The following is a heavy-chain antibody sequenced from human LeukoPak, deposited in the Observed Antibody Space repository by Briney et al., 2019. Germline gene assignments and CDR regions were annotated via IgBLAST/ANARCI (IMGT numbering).Heavy chain of an antibody. CDR2: INAYNGDT. CDR1: GYTFTNYG. D-gene: IGHD2-2*01. V-gene: IGHV1-18*01. J-gene: IGHJ6*03. CDR3: ARWGLVAPGTYYYYYMDV. Sequence: WASVKVSCKASGYTFTNYGVSWVQQAPGQGLEWMGWINAYNGDTHYAQNLQGRLTMTTDTSTSMAFMELRSLRPGDTAVYFCARWGLVAPGTYYYYYMDVWGRGATVTVSS.